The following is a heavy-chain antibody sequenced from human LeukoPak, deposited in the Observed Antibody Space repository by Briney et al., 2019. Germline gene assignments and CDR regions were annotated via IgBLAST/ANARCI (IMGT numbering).Heavy chain of an antibody. Sequence: GGSLRLSCAASGFTFSSYWMSWVRQAPGKGLEWVATIKQDGSEKYFVDSVKGRFTISRDNAKNSLYLQMNSLRAEDTAVYYCARVDRGWYNWFDPWGQGTLVTVSS. D-gene: IGHD6-19*01. CDR3: ARVDRGWYNWFDP. V-gene: IGHV3-7*01. CDR2: IKQDGSEK. CDR1: GFTFSSYW. J-gene: IGHJ5*02.